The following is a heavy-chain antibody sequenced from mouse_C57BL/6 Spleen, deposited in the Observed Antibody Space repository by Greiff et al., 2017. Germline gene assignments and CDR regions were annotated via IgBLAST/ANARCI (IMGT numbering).Heavy chain of an antibody. J-gene: IGHJ3*01. Sequence: VQLMEPGPGLVAPSPSLTITCTASGFSFTSYAISWVRQPPGKGLEWLGVIWTGGGTNYNSALKTRQSISKDNTQSQVFLKMNSLQTDDTARYYCARNSDCAGWGAYWGQGTLVTVSA. D-gene: IGHD2-4*01. CDR3: ARNSDCAGWGAY. CDR1: GFSFTSYA. CDR2: IWTGGGT. V-gene: IGHV2-9-1*01.